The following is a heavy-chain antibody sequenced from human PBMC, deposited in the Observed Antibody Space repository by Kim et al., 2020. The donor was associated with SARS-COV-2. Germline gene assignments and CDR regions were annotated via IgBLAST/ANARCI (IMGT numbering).Heavy chain of an antibody. CDR2: ISGSGGST. Sequence: GGSLRLSCAASGFTFSSYAMSWVRQAPGKGLEWVSAISGSGGSTYYADSVKGRFTISRDNSKNTLYLQMNSLRAEDTAVYYCAKDGDYVWGSYRWYYYGMDVWGQGTTVTVSS. V-gene: IGHV3-23*01. CDR3: AKDGDYVWGSYRWYYYGMDV. D-gene: IGHD3-16*02. J-gene: IGHJ6*02. CDR1: GFTFSSYA.